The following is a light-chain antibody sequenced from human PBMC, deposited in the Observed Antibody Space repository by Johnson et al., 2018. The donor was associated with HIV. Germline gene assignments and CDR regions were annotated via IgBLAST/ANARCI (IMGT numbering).Light chain of an antibody. CDR3: GTWDSRLSAYV. CDR1: SSNIGNNY. Sequence: QSVLTQPPSVSAAPGQKVTISCSGSSSNIGNNYVSWYQLLPGTAPKLLIYENNKRPSGIPDRFSGSKSGTSATLAITGLHPGDAADYYCGTWDSRLSAYVFGTGTKVTVL. CDR2: ENN. V-gene: IGLV1-51*02. J-gene: IGLJ1*01.